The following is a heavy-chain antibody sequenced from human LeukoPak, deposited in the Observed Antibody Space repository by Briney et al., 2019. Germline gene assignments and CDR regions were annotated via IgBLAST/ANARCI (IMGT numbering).Heavy chain of an antibody. V-gene: IGHV3-74*01. J-gene: IGHJ4*02. CDR3: ASFGISWRSSY. CDR1: GFSFSSHW. CDR2: ISDDGSYT. Sequence: GGSLRLSCAASGFSFSSHWVRWVRQAPGKGLVWVSRISDDGSYTSTVDSVKGRFTISRDNVNNMLYLHMNSLRADGAAVYYCASFGISWRSSYWGEGTLVTVSS. D-gene: IGHD2-21*01.